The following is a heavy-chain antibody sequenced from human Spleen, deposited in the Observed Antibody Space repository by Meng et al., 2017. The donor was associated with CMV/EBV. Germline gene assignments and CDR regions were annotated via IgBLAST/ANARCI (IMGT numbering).Heavy chain of an antibody. CDR1: GFTFTDYY. V-gene: IGHV1-2*02. CDR2: INPNSGGT. CDR3: ARDLAGGDPPGD. Sequence: ASVKVSCKTSGFTFTDYYLHWLRQAPGQGLEWMGWINPNSGGTNFAQMFEGRVTMTRDTSISTAYMELSNLRSDDTAIYYCARDLAGGDPPGDWGQGTLVTVSS. D-gene: IGHD2-21*01. J-gene: IGHJ4*02.